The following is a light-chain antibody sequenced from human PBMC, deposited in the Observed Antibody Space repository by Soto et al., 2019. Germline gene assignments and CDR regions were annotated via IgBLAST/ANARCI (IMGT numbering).Light chain of an antibody. V-gene: IGKV1-9*01. CDR1: QDIRNY. J-gene: IGKJ1*01. CDR3: LQHNSYPWT. Sequence: DIQLTQSPSFLSTSVGDRVTITCRASQDIRNYLAWYQQKPGKAPKVLIYAASTLLSGVPSRFSGSGSGTEFTLTISSLQPEDFATYYCLQHNSYPWTFGQGTKVDIK. CDR2: AAS.